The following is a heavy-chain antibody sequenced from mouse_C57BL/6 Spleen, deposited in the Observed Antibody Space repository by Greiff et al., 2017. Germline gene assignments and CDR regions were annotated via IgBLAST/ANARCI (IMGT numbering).Heavy chain of an antibody. CDR2: INPNNGGT. Sequence: EVQLQQSGPELVKPGASVKISCKASGYTFTDYYMHWVKQRHGKSLEWIGDINPNNGGTSYNQKFKGKATLTVDKSSSTAYMELRSLTSEDSAVYYCARSGVAPFAYWGQGTLVTVSA. J-gene: IGHJ3*01. D-gene: IGHD1-1*02. CDR1: GYTFTDYY. V-gene: IGHV1-26*01. CDR3: ARSGVAPFAY.